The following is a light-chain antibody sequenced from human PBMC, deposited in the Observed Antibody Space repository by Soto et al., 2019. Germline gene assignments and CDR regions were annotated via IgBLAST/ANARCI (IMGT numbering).Light chain of an antibody. CDR3: QSYENSRTGFYV. J-gene: IGLJ1*01. CDR2: GNT. Sequence: QAVVTQPPSVSGAPGQRVTISCTRSSSDIGAGFDVHWYQHLPGTAPKLLIYGNTNRPSGVPGRFSGSKSGTSASLVITGLQAEDEADYYCQSYENSRTGFYVFGTGTKVTVL. V-gene: IGLV1-40*01. CDR1: SSDIGAGFD.